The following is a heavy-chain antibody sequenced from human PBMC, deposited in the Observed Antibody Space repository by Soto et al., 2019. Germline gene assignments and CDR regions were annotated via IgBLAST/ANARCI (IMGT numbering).Heavy chain of an antibody. CDR1: GGSISSGGYY. V-gene: IGHV4-31*03. D-gene: IGHD3-16*01. Sequence: LSLTCTVSGGSISSGGYYWSWIRQHPGKGLEWIGYIYYSGSTYYNPSLKSRVTISVDTSKNQFSLKLSSVTAADTAVYYCARVSTFDAFDIWGQGTMVTVSS. CDR2: IYYSGST. CDR3: ARVSTFDAFDI. J-gene: IGHJ3*02.